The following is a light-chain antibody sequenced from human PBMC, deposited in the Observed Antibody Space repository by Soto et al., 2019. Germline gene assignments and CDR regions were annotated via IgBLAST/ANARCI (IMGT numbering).Light chain of an antibody. Sequence: DIQMTQSPSALSASVGDRVAITCRASQSISRYLNWYQVKIGKAPKLLIYAASSLQRGVPSRFSGSGSGTEFTLIINSLQPEDFATYYCQQSSSTPITFGQGTRLEIK. J-gene: IGKJ5*01. CDR2: AAS. CDR1: QSISRY. V-gene: IGKV1-39*01. CDR3: QQSSSTPIT.